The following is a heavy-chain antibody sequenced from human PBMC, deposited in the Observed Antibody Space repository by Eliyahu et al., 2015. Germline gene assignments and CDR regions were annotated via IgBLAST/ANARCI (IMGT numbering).Heavy chain of an antibody. D-gene: IGHD5-24*01. CDR2: IYYRGNT. CDR1: GYSISSGGYY. V-gene: IGHV4-31*01. Sequence: QVQLQESGPGLVKPSQTLSLICTVSGYSISSGGYYWSWIRQYPGKGLEWIGYIYYRGNTYYNPSLKSLVSMSVDTSKNQFSLKLNSVTAADTAVYFCARANTIMTTTGVGFDYWGQGALVTVSS. CDR3: ARANTIMTTTGVGFDY. J-gene: IGHJ4*02.